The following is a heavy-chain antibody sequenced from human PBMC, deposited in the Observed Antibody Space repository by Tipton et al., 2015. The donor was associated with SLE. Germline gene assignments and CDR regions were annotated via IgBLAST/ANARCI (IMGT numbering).Heavy chain of an antibody. J-gene: IGHJ4*02. CDR3: ARLQSIGTAGL. V-gene: IGHV4-59*08. D-gene: IGHD1/OR15-1a*01. Sequence: LRLSCTVSGDSISSYYWNWIRQPPGKGLEWIGSIYYSGSNYYNPSLKSRATISPDTSNNQVSLRLTSVTAADTALYYCARLQSIGTAGLWGQGTLVTVSS. CDR2: IYYSGSN. CDR1: GDSISSYY.